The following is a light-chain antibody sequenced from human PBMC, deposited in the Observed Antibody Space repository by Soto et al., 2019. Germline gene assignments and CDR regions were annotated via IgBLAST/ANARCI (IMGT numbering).Light chain of an antibody. CDR1: QSVTYN. J-gene: IGKJ5*01. Sequence: EIVLTQSPATLSLSPGERVTLSCRATQSVTYNLAWYQQKPGQAPRLLIYHASNRATGIPARFSGSGSGTDFTLTISSLEPEDFAVYYCQQRTTGITFGQGTRLEI. CDR3: QQRTTGIT. CDR2: HAS. V-gene: IGKV3-11*01.